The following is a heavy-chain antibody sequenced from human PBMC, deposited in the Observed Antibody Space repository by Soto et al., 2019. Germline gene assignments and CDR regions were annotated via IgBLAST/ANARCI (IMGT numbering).Heavy chain of an antibody. CDR2: MNPNSGNT. CDR3: ARGRSGSF. Sequence: ASVKVACKASGDTFISYDINWVRQATGQGLEWMGWMNPNSGNTGYAHKFQGRVTMTRNTSLSTAYMELISLRSEDTAVYYCARGRSGSFWGQGTLVTVSS. CDR1: GDTFISYD. D-gene: IGHD3-10*01. J-gene: IGHJ4*02. V-gene: IGHV1-8*01.